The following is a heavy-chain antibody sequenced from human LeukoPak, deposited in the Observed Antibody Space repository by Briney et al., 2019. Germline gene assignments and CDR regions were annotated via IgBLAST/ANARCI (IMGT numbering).Heavy chain of an antibody. Sequence: GGSLRLSCAASGYTFTGNYMHWVRQAPGQGLEWMGWINPNSGGTNYAQKFQGRVTMTRDTSIGTAYMELNRLRSDDTAVYYCARGSYDSSDFEYFHHWGQGTLVTVSS. J-gene: IGHJ1*01. CDR1: GYTFTGNY. CDR2: INPNSGGT. D-gene: IGHD3-22*01. CDR3: ARGSYDSSDFEYFHH. V-gene: IGHV1-2*02.